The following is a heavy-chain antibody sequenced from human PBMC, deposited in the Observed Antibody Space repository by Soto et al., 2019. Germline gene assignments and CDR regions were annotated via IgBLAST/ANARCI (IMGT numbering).Heavy chain of an antibody. V-gene: IGHV3-15*01. CDR3: TTAYGSGSYYKEPFDY. D-gene: IGHD3-10*01. CDR1: GFTFSNAW. CDR2: IKSKTDGGTT. J-gene: IGHJ4*02. Sequence: EVQLVESGGGLVKPGGSLRLSCAASGFTFSNAWMSWVRQAPGKGLEWVGRIKSKTDGGTTDYAAPVKGRFTISRDDSKNTLYLQMNCLKTEDTAVYYCTTAYGSGSYYKEPFDYWGQGTLVTVSS.